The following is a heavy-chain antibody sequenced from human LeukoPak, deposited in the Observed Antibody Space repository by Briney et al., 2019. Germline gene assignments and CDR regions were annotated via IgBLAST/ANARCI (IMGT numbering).Heavy chain of an antibody. V-gene: IGHV1-2*02. CDR3: ARVQIRYGYWLAY. CDR1: GYTFTGYY. Sequence: SVKVSCKASGYTFTGYYMHWVRQAPGQGLEWMGWINPNSGGTNYAQKFQGRVTMTRDTSISTAYMELSRLRSDDTAVYYCARVQIRYGYWLAYWGQGTLVTVSS. J-gene: IGHJ4*02. CDR2: INPNSGGT. D-gene: IGHD2-15*01.